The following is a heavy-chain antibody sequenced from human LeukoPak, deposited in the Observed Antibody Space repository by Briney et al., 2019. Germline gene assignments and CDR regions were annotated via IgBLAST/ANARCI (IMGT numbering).Heavy chain of an antibody. D-gene: IGHD6-6*01. CDR1: GFTFGSFC. J-gene: IGHJ4*02. CDR3: ARDGRVSTSSWVDY. V-gene: IGHV3-7*01. Sequence: GGSLRLSCAASGFTFGSFCMSWVRQAPGKGLEWVANIKQDGSEKYYVDSVKGRFIISRDNAKNSLYLQTNSLRAEDTAVYYCARDGRVSTSSWVDYWGQGTLVTVSS. CDR2: IKQDGSEK.